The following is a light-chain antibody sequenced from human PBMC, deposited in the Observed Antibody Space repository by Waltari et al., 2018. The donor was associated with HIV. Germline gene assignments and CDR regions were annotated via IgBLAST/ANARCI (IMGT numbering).Light chain of an antibody. CDR1: ALPKQY. Sequence: SYELTQPPSVSVSPGQTARITCSGDALPKQYAYWYQQKAGQAPVLVIYKDSERPSGIPERFSGSSSGTTVTLTIRGVQAEDEADYYCESADSSLWVFGGGTKLTVL. V-gene: IGLV3-25*03. CDR2: KDS. CDR3: ESADSSLWV. J-gene: IGLJ3*02.